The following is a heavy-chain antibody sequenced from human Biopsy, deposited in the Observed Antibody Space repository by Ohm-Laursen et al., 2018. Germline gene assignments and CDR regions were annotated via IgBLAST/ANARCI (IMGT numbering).Heavy chain of an antibody. V-gene: IGHV1-69*13. CDR3: ATKLTGYFHH. Sequence: SVKVSCKTSGGTFGSNDISWVRQAPGQGLEWMGGIIHHFGATDYAQKFQGRVSITADESTSTATMELRSLRSDDTAVYYCATKLTGYFHHWGQGTLVIVSS. D-gene: IGHD3-9*01. J-gene: IGHJ1*01. CDR2: IIHHFGAT. CDR1: GGTFGSND.